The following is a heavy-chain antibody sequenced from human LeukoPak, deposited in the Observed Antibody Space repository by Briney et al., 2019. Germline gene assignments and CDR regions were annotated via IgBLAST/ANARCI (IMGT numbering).Heavy chain of an antibody. CDR3: ARDLIYCSSTSCHRGWFDP. J-gene: IGHJ5*02. CDR1: GYTFTSYG. V-gene: IGHV1-18*01. D-gene: IGHD2-2*01. Sequence: GASVKVSCKASGYTFTSYGISWVRQAPGQGLEWMGWISAYNGNTNYAQKLQGRVTMTTDTSTSTAYMELRSLRSDDTAVYYCARDLIYCSSTSCHRGWFDPWGQGTLVTVSS. CDR2: ISAYNGNT.